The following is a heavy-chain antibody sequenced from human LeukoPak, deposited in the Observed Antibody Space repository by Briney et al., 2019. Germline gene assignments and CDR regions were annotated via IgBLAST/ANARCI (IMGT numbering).Heavy chain of an antibody. V-gene: IGHV1-69*13. Sequence: SVKVSCKASGGTFSSYAISWVRQAPGQGLEWMGGIIPIFGTANYAQKFQGRVTITADESTSTAYMELNSLRSEDTAVYYCARDHCSGGSCFYDYWGQGTLVTVSS. D-gene: IGHD2-15*01. J-gene: IGHJ4*02. CDR3: ARDHCSGGSCFYDY. CDR1: GGTFSSYA. CDR2: IIPIFGTA.